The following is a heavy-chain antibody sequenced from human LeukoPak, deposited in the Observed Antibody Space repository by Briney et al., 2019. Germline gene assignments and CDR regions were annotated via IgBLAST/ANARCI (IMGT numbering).Heavy chain of an antibody. J-gene: IGHJ4*02. V-gene: IGHV5-51*01. CDR3: AIRSYYDTRGYYYFDY. CDR1: GYSFTTYW. Sequence: GESLKISCKASGYSFTTYWIGWVRQVPGKGLEWMGIIYPADSDSRYSPSFQGQVTISVDRSINTAYLQWSSLKASDTAMYYCAIRSYYDTRGYYYFDYWGQGTLVTVS. D-gene: IGHD3-22*01. CDR2: IYPADSDS.